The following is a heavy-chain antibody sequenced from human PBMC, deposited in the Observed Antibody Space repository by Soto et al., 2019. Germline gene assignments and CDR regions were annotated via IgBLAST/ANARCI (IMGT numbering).Heavy chain of an antibody. CDR2: INRDGSVT. D-gene: IGHD2-2*01. Sequence: GGSLRLSCEVSGLTYSTAWMHWVRQAPGKGLVWVSSINRDGSVTNYADSVKGRFTISRDSAEKTLYLQINSLRADDTAVYYCARDDIVVGPYMRIWGQGTTVTVYS. CDR3: ARDDIVVGPYMRI. J-gene: IGHJ6*02. CDR1: GLTYSTAW. V-gene: IGHV3-74*01.